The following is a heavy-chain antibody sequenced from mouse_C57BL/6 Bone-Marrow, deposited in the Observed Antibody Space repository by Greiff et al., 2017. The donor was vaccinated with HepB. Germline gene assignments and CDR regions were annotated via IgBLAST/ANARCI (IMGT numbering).Heavy chain of an antibody. V-gene: IGHV14-4*01. Sequence: VQLQQSGAELVRPGASVKLSCTASGFNIKDDYMHWMKQRPEQGLEWIGWIDPENGDTEYASKFQGKATITADTSSNTAYLQLSSLTSEDTAVYYCTTHGSGYDYFDYWGQGTTLTVSS. CDR1: GFNIKDDY. CDR2: IDPENGDT. CDR3: TTHGSGYDYFDY. J-gene: IGHJ2*01. D-gene: IGHD3-2*02.